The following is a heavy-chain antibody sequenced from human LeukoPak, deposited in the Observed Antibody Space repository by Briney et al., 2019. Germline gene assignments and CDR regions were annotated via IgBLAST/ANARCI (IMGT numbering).Heavy chain of an antibody. Sequence: SETLSLTCTVSGDSISTYYWSWIRQPPGKGLEWIGYVSYSGKTDYTPSLKSRVTISLDAFNNHFSLTLSSVTAADTAVYYCARYHSRSHEGWIDPWGQGALVTVSS. V-gene: IGHV4-59*13. D-gene: IGHD3-10*01. CDR1: GDSISTYY. CDR3: ARYHSRSHEGWIDP. CDR2: VSYSGKT. J-gene: IGHJ5*02.